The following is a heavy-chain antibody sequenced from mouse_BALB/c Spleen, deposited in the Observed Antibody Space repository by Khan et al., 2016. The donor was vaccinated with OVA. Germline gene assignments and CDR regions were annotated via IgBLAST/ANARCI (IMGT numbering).Heavy chain of an antibody. CDR2: ISGDSNTI. D-gene: IGHD1-1*01. Sequence: EVELVESGGGLVQPGRSQKLSCAASGFTFNSYGMHWVRQAPEKGLEWVAYISGDSNTIYYADTVKGRFTISRDNPKNTLFLQMTSLMSEDTAMYCCATSYFYGYYFDYWGPGTTLTVS. CDR3: ATSYFYGYYFDY. J-gene: IGHJ2*01. V-gene: IGHV5-17*02. CDR1: GFTFNSYG.